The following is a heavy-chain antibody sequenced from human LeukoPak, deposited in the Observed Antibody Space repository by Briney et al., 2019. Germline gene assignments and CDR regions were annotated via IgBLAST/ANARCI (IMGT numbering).Heavy chain of an antibody. CDR2: INHSGST. J-gene: IGHJ6*02. V-gene: IGHV4-34*01. Sequence: SETLSLTCAAYGGSFSGYYWSWIRQPPGKGLEWIGEINHSGSTNYNPSLKSRVTISVDTSKNQFSLKLSSVTAADTAVYYCARGSYCSGGSCYFYYYYGMDVWGQGTTVTVSS. CDR1: GGSFSGYY. D-gene: IGHD2-15*01. CDR3: ARGSYCSGGSCYFYYYYGMDV.